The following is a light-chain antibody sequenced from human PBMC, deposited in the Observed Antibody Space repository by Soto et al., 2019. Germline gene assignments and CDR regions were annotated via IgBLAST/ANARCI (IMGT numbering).Light chain of an antibody. CDR1: GSDVGGYNY. CDR2: EVS. J-gene: IGLJ1*01. CDR3: SSYTTANTYV. Sequence: QSVLTQPASVSGSPGQSITISCTGTGSDVGGYNYVYWYQQHPGKAPKLMIYEVSNRPSGVSNRFSGSKSGNTASLTISGLQAEDEADYYCSSYTTANTYVFGTGTKVTAL. V-gene: IGLV2-14*01.